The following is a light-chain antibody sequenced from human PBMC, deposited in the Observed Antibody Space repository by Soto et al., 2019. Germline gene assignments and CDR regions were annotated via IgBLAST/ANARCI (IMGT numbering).Light chain of an antibody. J-gene: IGKJ4*01. V-gene: IGKV3-11*01. CDR2: DAF. CDR1: QSVSSY. Sequence: EIVLTQSPATLSLSPGERATLSCRASQSVSSYLAWYQQKPGQAPRLLIYDAFSRATGIPARFSGSGSGTDFTLTISSLAPEDFAVYYCQQRSNWPLTFGGGTKVEI. CDR3: QQRSNWPLT.